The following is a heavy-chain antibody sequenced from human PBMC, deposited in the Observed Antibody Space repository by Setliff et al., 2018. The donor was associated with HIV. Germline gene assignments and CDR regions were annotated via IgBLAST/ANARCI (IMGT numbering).Heavy chain of an antibody. J-gene: IGHJ4*02. CDR1: GGSTSSSSYY. V-gene: IGHV4-39*01. D-gene: IGHD1-26*01. CDR3: ATHGAQ. Sequence: SETLSLTCSVSGGSTSSSSYYWAWVRQPPGKGPEWIGSVYYSGSTHYNPSLKSRVTISVDTSKNQFTLKLSSVTAADTAVYYCATHGAQWGQGTLVTVSS. CDR2: VYYSGST.